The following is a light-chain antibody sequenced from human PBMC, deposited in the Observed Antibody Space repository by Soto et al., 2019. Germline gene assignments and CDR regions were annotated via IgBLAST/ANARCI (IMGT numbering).Light chain of an antibody. Sequence: DIVMTQSPDSLPVSLGERATINCKSSQSLLYSSNNKNYLAWYQQKPGQPPKLLIFWASTRESGVPDRFSGSGSGTDFTLTISRLQAEDVAVYYCQQYNNWPPLFTFGPGTKVDIK. CDR1: QSLLYSSNNKNY. CDR2: WAS. J-gene: IGKJ3*01. V-gene: IGKV4-1*01. CDR3: QQYNNWPPLFT.